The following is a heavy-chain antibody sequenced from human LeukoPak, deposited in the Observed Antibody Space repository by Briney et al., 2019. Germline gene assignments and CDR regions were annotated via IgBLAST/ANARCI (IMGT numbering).Heavy chain of an antibody. CDR2: INPNSGGT. CDR3: ARGGASKSRGYYYYMDV. J-gene: IGHJ6*03. V-gene: IGHV1-2*02. CDR1: GYTFTGYY. Sequence: ASVKVSCKACGYTFTGYYMHWVRQPPGQGLEWMGWINPNSGGTNYAQKFQGRVTMTRHTSISTAYMELSRLRSDDTAVYYCARGGASKSRGYYYYMDVWGKGTTVTVSS. D-gene: IGHD4-11*01.